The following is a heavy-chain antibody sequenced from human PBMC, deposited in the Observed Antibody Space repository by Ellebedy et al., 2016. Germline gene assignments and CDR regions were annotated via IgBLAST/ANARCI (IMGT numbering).Heavy chain of an antibody. V-gene: IGHV4-59*12. CDR2: AHRGGGT. Sequence: SETLSLTCSVSGVSLSSDYWNWIRRPPGKGLEWIGFAHRGGGTSYNPSLKSRVTMSVDTSKSQISLRLTSVTAADTAVYYCAKWNGAWNAFDVWGLGTMVTVSS. CDR3: AKWNGAWNAFDV. J-gene: IGHJ3*01. CDR1: GVSLSSDY. D-gene: IGHD1-1*01.